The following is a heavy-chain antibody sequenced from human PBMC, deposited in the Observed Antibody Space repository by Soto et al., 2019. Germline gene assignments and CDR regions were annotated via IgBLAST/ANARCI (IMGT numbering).Heavy chain of an antibody. CDR3: ARESERPTIARYGMDV. CDR2: INPSGGST. Sequence: SSVKVSCTASGYTFTSYYMHSVRPAPGQGLEWMGIINPSGGSTSYAQKFQGRVTMTRDTSTSTVYMELSSLRSEDTAVYYCARESERPTIARYGMDVWGQGTTVSV. J-gene: IGHJ6*02. CDR1: GYTFTSYY. D-gene: IGHD6-25*01. V-gene: IGHV1-46*01.